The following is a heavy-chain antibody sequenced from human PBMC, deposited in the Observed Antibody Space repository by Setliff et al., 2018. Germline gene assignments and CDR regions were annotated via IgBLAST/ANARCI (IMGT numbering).Heavy chain of an antibody. V-gene: IGHV1-69-2*01. Sequence: ASVKVSCKVSGYTFTDYYMHWVQQAPGKGLEWMGLVDPEDGETIYAEKFQGRVTITADTSTDTAYMELSSLRSEDTAVYYCARDLITGTTEYYYGMDVWGQGTTVTVSS. CDR1: GYTFTDYY. CDR3: ARDLITGTTEYYYGMDV. CDR2: VDPEDGET. D-gene: IGHD1-20*01. J-gene: IGHJ6*02.